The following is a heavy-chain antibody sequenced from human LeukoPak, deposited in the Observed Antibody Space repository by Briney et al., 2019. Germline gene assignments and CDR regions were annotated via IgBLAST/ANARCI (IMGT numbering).Heavy chain of an antibody. CDR3: ARDRPGAVAGPNYYYGMDV. CDR2: INPNSGGT. D-gene: IGHD6-19*01. Sequence: GASVKVSCKASGYTFTGYYMHWVRQAPGQGLEWMGGINPNSGGTNYAQKFQGRVTMTRDTSISTAYMELSRLRSDDTAVYYCARDRPGAVAGPNYYYGMDVWGQGTTVTVSS. V-gene: IGHV1-2*02. CDR1: GYTFTGYY. J-gene: IGHJ6*02.